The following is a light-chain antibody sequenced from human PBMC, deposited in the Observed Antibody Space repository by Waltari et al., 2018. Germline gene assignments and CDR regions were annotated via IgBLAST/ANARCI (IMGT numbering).Light chain of an antibody. Sequence: IVMTQSPDSLAVSLGERATINCKSSQTILYNSNDTNYLAWYQQKPGQPPRLLIYWASTRESGVPDRFSGSGSGTDFTLTISNLQAEDVAVYYCQQYYSRRTFGQGTKVEI. J-gene: IGKJ1*01. V-gene: IGKV4-1*01. CDR3: QQYYSRRT. CDR1: QTILYNSNDTNY. CDR2: WAS.